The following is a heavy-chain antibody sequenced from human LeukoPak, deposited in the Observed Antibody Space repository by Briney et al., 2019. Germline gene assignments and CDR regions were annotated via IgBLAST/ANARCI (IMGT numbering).Heavy chain of an antibody. CDR3: ARSRITMVRGVIIRGPFDY. V-gene: IGHV4-39*07. Sequence: PSETLSLTCTVSGGSISSSSYYWGWIRQPPGKGLEWIGSIYYSGSTYYNLSLKSRVTISVDTSKNQFSLKLSSVTAADTAVYYCARSRITMVRGVIIRGPFDYWGQGTLVTVSS. CDR1: GGSISSSSYY. D-gene: IGHD3-10*01. J-gene: IGHJ4*02. CDR2: IYYSGST.